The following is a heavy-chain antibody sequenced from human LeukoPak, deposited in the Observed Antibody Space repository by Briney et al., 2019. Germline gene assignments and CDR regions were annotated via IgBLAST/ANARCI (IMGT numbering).Heavy chain of an antibody. J-gene: IGHJ3*02. D-gene: IGHD1-26*01. CDR1: GFTFSTYA. CDR2: ISGRGDST. CDR3: ARVSGSYGETDAFDI. V-gene: IGHV3-23*01. Sequence: GGSLRLSCAASGFTFSTYAMSGVRQAPGKGLEWVSCISGRGDSTYYADSVKGRFTISRDNSKNTLYLHMNSLRAEDTAVYYCARVSGSYGETDAFDIWGQGTMVTVSS.